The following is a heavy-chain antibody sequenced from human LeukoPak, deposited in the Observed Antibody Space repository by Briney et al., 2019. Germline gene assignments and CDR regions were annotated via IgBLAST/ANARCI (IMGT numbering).Heavy chain of an antibody. CDR1: GFIFSDYW. D-gene: IGHD6-13*01. CDR2: ISSSSSHI. CDR3: ARDAAAAGEFDY. J-gene: IGHJ4*02. Sequence: GGSLRLSGTASGFIFSDYWMSWVRRAPGKGLEWVSSISSSSSHIYYADSVKGRFTISRDKAKNSLYLQMNSLRAEDTAVYYCARDAAAAGEFDYWGQGTLVTVSS. V-gene: IGHV3-21*01.